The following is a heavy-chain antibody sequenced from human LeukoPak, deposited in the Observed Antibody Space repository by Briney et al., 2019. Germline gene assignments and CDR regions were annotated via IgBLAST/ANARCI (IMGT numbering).Heavy chain of an antibody. D-gene: IGHD3-22*01. CDR1: GFTFSDYY. J-gene: IGHJ4*02. CDR3: ARNGYYDSSGYTY. CDR2: ISSSGSSI. Sequence: PGGSLRLSCAASGFTFSDYYMSWIRQTPRKGLEWLAYISSSGSSIDYADSVKGRFTISRDNAKNSLYLQMNSLRAEDTAVYYCARNGYYDSSGYTYWGQGTLVTVSS. V-gene: IGHV3-11*04.